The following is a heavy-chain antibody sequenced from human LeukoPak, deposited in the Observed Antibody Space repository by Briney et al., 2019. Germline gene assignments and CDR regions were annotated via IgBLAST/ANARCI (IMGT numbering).Heavy chain of an antibody. CDR2: IYYSGST. D-gene: IGHD1-1*01. Sequence: SETLSLTCAVYGGSFSGYYWSWIRQPPGKGLEWIGYIYYSGSTNYNPSLKSRVTISVDTSKNQFSLKLSSVTAADTAVYYCARVESDAFDIWGQGTMVTVSS. V-gene: IGHV4-59*01. CDR1: GGSFSGYY. J-gene: IGHJ3*02. CDR3: ARVESDAFDI.